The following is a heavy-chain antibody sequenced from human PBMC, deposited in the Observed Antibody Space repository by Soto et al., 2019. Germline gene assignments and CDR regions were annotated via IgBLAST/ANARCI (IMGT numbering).Heavy chain of an antibody. CDR2: ISGGGDTV. V-gene: IGHV3-48*01. D-gene: IGHD1-26*01. CDR1: GFTFSSFS. J-gene: IGHJ6*02. Sequence: EEQLVESGGDLVQPGGSLRLSCAASGFTFSSFSMNWVRQTPGKGLEWVSYISGGGDTVYYTESVRGRFTISRDNARNSLYLQMTSLRGEDTAMYYCARAWSGSYRSYGMDVWGQGTTVTVSS. CDR3: ARAWSGSYRSYGMDV.